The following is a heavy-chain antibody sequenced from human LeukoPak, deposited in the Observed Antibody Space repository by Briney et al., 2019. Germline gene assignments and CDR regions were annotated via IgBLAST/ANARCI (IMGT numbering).Heavy chain of an antibody. Sequence: PSETLSLTCTVSGGSISSYYWSWIRQPPGKGLEWIGYIYYSGSTYYNPSLKSRVTISVDTSKNQFSLKLSSVTAADTAVYYCARLFGELYPLDAFDIWGQGTMVTVSS. CDR2: IYYSGST. J-gene: IGHJ3*02. CDR1: GGSISSYY. V-gene: IGHV4-59*08. CDR3: ARLFGELYPLDAFDI. D-gene: IGHD3-10*02.